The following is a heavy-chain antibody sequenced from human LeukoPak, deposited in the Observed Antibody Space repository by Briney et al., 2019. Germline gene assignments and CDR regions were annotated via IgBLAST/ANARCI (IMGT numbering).Heavy chain of an antibody. J-gene: IGHJ4*02. D-gene: IGHD2-15*01. CDR3: ARELGSVVVAAALGY. Sequence: GGSLRLSCAASGFTFDDYAMHWVRHAPGKGLEWVSGISWNSGSIGYADSVKGRFTISRDNAKNSLYLQMNSLRAEDTAVYYCARELGSVVVAAALGYWGQGTLVTVSS. CDR1: GFTFDDYA. V-gene: IGHV3-9*01. CDR2: ISWNSGSI.